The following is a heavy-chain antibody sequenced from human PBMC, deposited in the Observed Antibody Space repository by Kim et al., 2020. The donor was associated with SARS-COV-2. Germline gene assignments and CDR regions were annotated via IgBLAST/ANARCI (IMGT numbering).Heavy chain of an antibody. J-gene: IGHJ4*02. Sequence: GGSLRLSCAASGFTFSGSAMHWVRQASGKGLEWVGRIRSKANSYATAYAASVKGRFTISRDDSKNTAYLQMNSLKTEDTAVYYCTRHLEGDATFADFDYWGQGTLVTVSS. CDR1: GFTFSGSA. V-gene: IGHV3-73*01. D-gene: IGHD3-16*01. CDR2: IRSKANSYAT. CDR3: TRHLEGDATFADFDY.